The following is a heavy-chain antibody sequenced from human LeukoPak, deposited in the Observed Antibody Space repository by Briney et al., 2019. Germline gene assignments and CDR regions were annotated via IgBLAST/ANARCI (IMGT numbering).Heavy chain of an antibody. CDR3: ARGDFWSAYYSSYYYMDV. CDR1: GGSISNYL. J-gene: IGHJ6*03. Sequence: SETLSLTCTASGGSISNYLWSWIRQPPGKGLEWIGYISTSGSTYYNPSLKSRVTISADTSKNHFSLKLSSVTAADTAVYYCARGDFWSAYYSSYYYMDVWGKGSTVTVSS. CDR2: ISTSGST. D-gene: IGHD3-3*01. V-gene: IGHV4-4*09.